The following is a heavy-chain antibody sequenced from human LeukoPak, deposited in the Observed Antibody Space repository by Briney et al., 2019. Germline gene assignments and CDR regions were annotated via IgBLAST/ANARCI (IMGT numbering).Heavy chain of an antibody. CDR2: ISYDGSNK. CDR3: ARGNSGSHFDY. V-gene: IGHV3-30-3*01. D-gene: IGHD1-26*01. J-gene: IGHJ4*02. Sequence: PGGSLRFSCAASGFTFSDYAMHWVRQAPGKGLEWVAVISYDGSNKFYADSVKGRFTISRDNSKNTLYMQTNSLRAADTAVYYCARGNSGSHFDYWGQGTLVTVSS. CDR1: GFTFSDYA.